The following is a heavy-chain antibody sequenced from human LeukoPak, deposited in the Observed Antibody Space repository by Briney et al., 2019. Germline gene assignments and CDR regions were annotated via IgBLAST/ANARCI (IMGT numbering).Heavy chain of an antibody. D-gene: IGHD6-13*01. CDR3: ARDLGIAAAGHLDY. V-gene: IGHV1-69*13. CDR2: IIPIFGTA. CDR1: GGTFSSYA. J-gene: IGHJ4*02. Sequence: SVKVSCKASGGTFSSYAISWVRQAPGQGLEWMGGIIPIFGTANYAQKFQGRVTITADESTSTAYMELSSLRSEDTAVYYCARDLGIAAAGHLDYWGQEPLVTVSS.